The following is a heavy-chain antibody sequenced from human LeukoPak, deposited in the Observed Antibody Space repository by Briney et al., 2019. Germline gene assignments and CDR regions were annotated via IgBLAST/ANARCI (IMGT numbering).Heavy chain of an antibody. CDR1: GFTFSSYR. J-gene: IGHJ6*03. V-gene: IGHV3-21*01. Sequence: PGGSLRLSCVASGFTFSSYRMNWVRQAPGKGLEWVSSISRSSSYINYVDSVKGRFTISRDNAKNSLYLQMNSLRAEDTAVYYCARDGDPAYYYYMDVWGKGTTVTVSS. CDR3: ARDGDPAYYYYMDV. D-gene: IGHD6-25*01. CDR2: ISRSSSYI.